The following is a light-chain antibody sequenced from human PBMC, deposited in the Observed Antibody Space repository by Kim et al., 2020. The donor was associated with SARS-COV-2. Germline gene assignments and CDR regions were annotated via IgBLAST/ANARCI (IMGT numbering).Light chain of an antibody. CDR1: RSNIGSNY. CDR3: AAWDDSLSGYV. J-gene: IGLJ1*01. CDR2: RNN. Sequence: GQRVTISCSGSRSNIGSNYVYWYQQRPGTTPKLLIYRNNQRPSGVPDRFSGSKSGTSASLAISGLRSEDEADYYCAAWDDSLSGYVFGTGTKVTVL. V-gene: IGLV1-47*01.